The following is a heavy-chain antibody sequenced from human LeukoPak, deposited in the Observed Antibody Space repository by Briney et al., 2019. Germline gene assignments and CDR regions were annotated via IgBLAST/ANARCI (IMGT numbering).Heavy chain of an antibody. CDR3: AKKVIRYWYFDP. V-gene: IGHV3-23*01. CDR1: GFTFSSYA. Sequence: PGGSLRLSCAASGFTFSSYAMSWVRQAPGKGLEWVSAITGSGDNTYYADSVKGRFTISRDNSKNTLYLQLNSLRAEDTAVYYCAKKVIRYWYFDPWGRGTLVTVSS. D-gene: IGHD2-21*01. CDR2: ITGSGDNT. J-gene: IGHJ2*01.